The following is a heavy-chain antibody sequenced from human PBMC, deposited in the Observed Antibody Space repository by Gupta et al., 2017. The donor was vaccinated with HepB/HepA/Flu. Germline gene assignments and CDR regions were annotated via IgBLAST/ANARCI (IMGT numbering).Heavy chain of an antibody. CDR3: TRVPSSTVLTLGWYFDL. CDR1: GFTFGDYA. J-gene: IGHJ2*01. D-gene: IGHD4/OR15-4a*01. CDR2: IRSKAYGGTT. V-gene: IGHV3-49*04. Sequence: EAQVVESGGGLVQPGRSLRLSCTGSGFTFGDYAMTWVRQAPGKGLEWVGFIRSKAYGGTTEYAASVKGRFTISRDDSKSIAYLQMNSLKTDDTAIYYCTRVPSSTVLTLGWYFDLWGRGTLVIVSS.